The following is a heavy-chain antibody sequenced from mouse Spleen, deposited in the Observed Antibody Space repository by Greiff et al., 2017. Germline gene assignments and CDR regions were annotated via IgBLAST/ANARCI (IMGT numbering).Heavy chain of an antibody. CDR2: INPENGDT. J-gene: IGHJ4*01. Sequence: VQLQQSGAELVRPGASVKLSCTASGFNINDDYMHWVKQRPEQGLEWIGWINPENGDTEYASKFQGKATITADTSSNTAYMQLSSLTSEDSAVYYCTTSTMERRDYAMDYWGQGTSVTVSS. CDR3: TTSTMERRDYAMDY. D-gene: IGHD2-1*01. CDR1: GFNINDDY. V-gene: IGHV14-4*01.